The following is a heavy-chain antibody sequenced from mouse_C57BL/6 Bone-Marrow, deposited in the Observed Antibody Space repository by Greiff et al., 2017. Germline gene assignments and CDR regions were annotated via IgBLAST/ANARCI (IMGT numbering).Heavy chain of an antibody. Sequence: VKVVESGPGLVQPSQSLSITCTVSGFSLTSYGVHWVRQSPGKGLEWLGVIWRGGSTDYNAAFMSRLSITKDNSKSQVFFKMNSLQADDTAIYYCATITTVVATGYFDVWGTGTTVTVSS. CDR3: ATITTVVATGYFDV. D-gene: IGHD1-1*01. J-gene: IGHJ1*03. V-gene: IGHV2-5*01. CDR2: IWRGGST. CDR1: GFSLTSYG.